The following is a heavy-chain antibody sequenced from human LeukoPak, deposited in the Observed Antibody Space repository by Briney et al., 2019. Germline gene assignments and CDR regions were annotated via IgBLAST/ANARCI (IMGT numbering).Heavy chain of an antibody. Sequence: ASVKVSCKASGYTFTNYGISWVRQAPGQGLEWMGWISNYNGNTKYAQKFQGRVTMTTDTSTTTAYMELRSLRSDDTAVYYCARDRASLYDGNGYYFDYWGQGTLVTVSS. V-gene: IGHV1-18*01. CDR3: ARDRASLYDGNGYYFDY. D-gene: IGHD3-22*01. J-gene: IGHJ4*02. CDR1: GYTFTNYG. CDR2: ISNYNGNT.